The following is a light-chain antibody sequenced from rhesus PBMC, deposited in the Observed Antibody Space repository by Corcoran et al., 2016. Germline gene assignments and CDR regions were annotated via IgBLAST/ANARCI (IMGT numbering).Light chain of an antibody. CDR1: QDINKE. CDR2: AAT. V-gene: IGKV1-94*01. Sequence: DIQMTQSPSSLSASVGDRVTVTCRSSQDINKELSWYQQKPGKAPTLLLDAATTLQPGVSSRFSGSGSGTDFTLTISSLQPEDVATYHCLQDYTTPLTFGGGTKVEIK. CDR3: LQDYTTPLT. J-gene: IGKJ4*01.